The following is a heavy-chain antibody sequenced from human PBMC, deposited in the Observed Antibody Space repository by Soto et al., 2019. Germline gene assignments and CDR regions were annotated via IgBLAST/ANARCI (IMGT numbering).Heavy chain of an antibody. CDR2: IYSGGST. CDR1: GFTVSSNY. Sequence: GGSLRLSCAASGFTVSSNYMSWVRQAPGKGLEWVSVIYSGGSTYYADSVKGRFTISRDNSKNTLYLQMNSLRAEDTAVYYCARSPDFWSGYDYYYYYGMDVWGQGTTVTVSS. D-gene: IGHD3-3*01. J-gene: IGHJ6*02. V-gene: IGHV3-53*01. CDR3: ARSPDFWSGYDYYYYYGMDV.